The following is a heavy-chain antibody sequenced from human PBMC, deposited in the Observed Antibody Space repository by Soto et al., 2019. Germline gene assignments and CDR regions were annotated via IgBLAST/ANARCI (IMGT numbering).Heavy chain of an antibody. CDR1: GGSISSSSYY. J-gene: IGHJ5*02. Sequence: QLQLQESGPGLVKPSETLSLTCTVSGGSISSSSYYWGWIRQPPGKGLEWIGSIYYSGSTYYNPSLKSRFTISVDTSKNQFSLKLSSVTAADTAVYYCARRYSSSWYLSDLFDPWGQGTLVTVSS. D-gene: IGHD6-13*01. V-gene: IGHV4-39*01. CDR3: ARRYSSSWYLSDLFDP. CDR2: IYYSGST.